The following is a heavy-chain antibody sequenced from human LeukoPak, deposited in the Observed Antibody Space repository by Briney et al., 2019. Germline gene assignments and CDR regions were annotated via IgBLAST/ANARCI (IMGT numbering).Heavy chain of an antibody. D-gene: IGHD3-3*01. V-gene: IGHV4-59*01. CDR2: IYYSGST. CDR1: GGSISSYY. Sequence: SETLSLTCTVSGGSISSYYWSWIRQPPGKGLEWIGYIYYSGSTNYNPSLKSRVTISVDTSKNQFSLKLSSVTAADTAVYYCASTSFGVVTSSNDAFDIWGQGTMVTVSS. J-gene: IGHJ3*02. CDR3: ASTSFGVVTSSNDAFDI.